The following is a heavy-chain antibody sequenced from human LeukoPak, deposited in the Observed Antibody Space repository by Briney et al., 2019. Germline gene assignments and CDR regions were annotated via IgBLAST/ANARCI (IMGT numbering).Heavy chain of an antibody. J-gene: IGHJ3*02. V-gene: IGHV4-39*01. CDR1: GGSVSSSSYY. CDR2: IYYSGST. CDR3: ARHLNDAFDI. Sequence: SETLSLTCTVSGGSVSSSSYYWGWIRQPPGKGLEWIGSIYYSGSTYYNPSLKSRVTISVDTSKNQFSLKLSTVTAADTAVYYCARHLNDAFDIWGQGTMVTVSS.